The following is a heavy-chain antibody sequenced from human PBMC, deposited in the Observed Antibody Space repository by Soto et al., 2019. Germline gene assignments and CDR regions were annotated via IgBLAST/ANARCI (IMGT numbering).Heavy chain of an antibody. CDR1: GFTFSSYW. D-gene: IGHD3-3*01. J-gene: IGHJ3*02. Sequence: GGSLRLSCAASGFTFSSYWMSWVRQAPGKGLEWVANIKQDGSEKYYVDSVKGRFTISRDNAKNSLYLQMNSLRAEDTAVYYCARVVRGYDFWSGYYYPDAFDIWGQGTMVTVSS. V-gene: IGHV3-7*01. CDR3: ARVVRGYDFWSGYYYPDAFDI. CDR2: IKQDGSEK.